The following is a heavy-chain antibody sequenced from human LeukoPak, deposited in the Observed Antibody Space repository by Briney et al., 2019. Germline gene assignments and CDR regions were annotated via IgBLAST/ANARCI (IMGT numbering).Heavy chain of an antibody. CDR3: ARESLGGLKYFDD. D-gene: IGHD3-16*01. V-gene: IGHV1-2*02. CDR1: GYTFTSYY. CDR2: IGPTGNT. J-gene: IGHJ4*02. Sequence: ASVKVSCKASGYTFTSYYMHWVRQAPGQGLEWIGCIGPTGNTVYVQKFQGRVTVTRDTSINTVYMEVNSLRSDDTAVYSCARESLGGLKYFDDWGQGTLVTVSS.